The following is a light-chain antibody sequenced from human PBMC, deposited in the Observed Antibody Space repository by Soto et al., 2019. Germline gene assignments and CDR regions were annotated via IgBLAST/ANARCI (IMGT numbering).Light chain of an antibody. CDR2: DAS. CDR1: QSITTF. CDR3: QQYSTYPLT. J-gene: IGKJ4*01. V-gene: IGKV1-5*01. Sequence: GDRVTITCRASQSITTFLAWYQQKPGKAPQILIYDASKLEPGVPSRLSGGGPGTEFTLTISSLQPDDFATYYCQQYSTYPLTLGGGTKV.